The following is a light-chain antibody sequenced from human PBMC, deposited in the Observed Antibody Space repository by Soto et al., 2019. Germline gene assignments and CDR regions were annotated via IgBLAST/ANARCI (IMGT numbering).Light chain of an antibody. V-gene: IGLV2-14*01. CDR2: SVT. CDR1: SSDVGSYNY. CDR3: SSYTSSTTLVI. Sequence: QSALTQPASVSGSPGQSITISCTGTSSDVGSYNYVSWYQQHPGKAPKLMIYSVTNRPSGISNRFSGSKSGNTASLTISGLQAEDEADYYCSSYTSSTTLVIFGGGTKVTVL. J-gene: IGLJ2*01.